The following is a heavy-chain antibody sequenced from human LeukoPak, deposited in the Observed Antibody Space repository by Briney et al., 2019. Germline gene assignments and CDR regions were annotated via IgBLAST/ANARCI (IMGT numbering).Heavy chain of an antibody. CDR3: ARDFSPSTRAGDCSGAPCYYDAFDI. CDR2: IRRDGSQI. J-gene: IGHJ3*02. CDR1: GFTFSDDW. Sequence: GGSLRLSCAASGFTFSDDWMTWIRQPPGKGLEWVAKIRRDGSQIHYLDSVKGRFTISRDNAEKSLYLEMNSLRAEDTAVYYCARDFSPSTRAGDCSGAPCYYDAFDIWGQGTVVTVSS. V-gene: IGHV3-7*01. D-gene: IGHD2-15*01.